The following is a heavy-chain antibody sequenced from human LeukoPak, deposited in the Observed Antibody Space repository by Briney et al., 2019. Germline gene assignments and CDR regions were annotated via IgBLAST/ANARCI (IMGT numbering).Heavy chain of an antibody. D-gene: IGHD1-26*01. CDR2: IYYSGST. Sequence: PSETLSLTCTVSGGSISSGGYYWSWIRQHPGKGLEWIGYIYYSGSTYYNPSLKSRVTISVDTSKNQFSLKLSSVTAADTAVYYCARGTSGSPYYFDYWGQGTLVTVSS. CDR1: GGSISSGGYY. V-gene: IGHV4-31*03. J-gene: IGHJ4*02. CDR3: ARGTSGSPYYFDY.